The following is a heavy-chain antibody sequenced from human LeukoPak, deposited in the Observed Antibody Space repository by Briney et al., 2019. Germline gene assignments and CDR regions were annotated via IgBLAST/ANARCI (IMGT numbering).Heavy chain of an antibody. D-gene: IGHD3-10*01. CDR3: ATVHLWFGELLLDY. J-gene: IGHJ4*02. CDR1: GYTFTSYD. Sequence: ASVKVSCKASGYTFTSYDINWVRQATGQGLELMGWMNPNSGNTDYSQKFQGRGTITRNTSISTAYMELSRLRSEDTAVYYCATVHLWFGELLLDYWGQGTLVTVSS. CDR2: MNPNSGNT. V-gene: IGHV1-8*03.